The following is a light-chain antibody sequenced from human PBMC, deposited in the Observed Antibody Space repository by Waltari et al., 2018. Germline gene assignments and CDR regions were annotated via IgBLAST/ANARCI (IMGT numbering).Light chain of an antibody. CDR1: QRVSKY. V-gene: IGKV1-39*01. J-gene: IGKJ4*01. CDR2: TTS. CDR3: QQSYNTPLS. Sequence: DIQMTQSPSSLSASVGDRVTITCRASQRVSKYLNWYQQQPGKAPKLLIYTTSNLQSGVPARFSGSGSGTDVTLTISSLQLEDLATYYCQQSYNTPLSFGGGTKVEIK.